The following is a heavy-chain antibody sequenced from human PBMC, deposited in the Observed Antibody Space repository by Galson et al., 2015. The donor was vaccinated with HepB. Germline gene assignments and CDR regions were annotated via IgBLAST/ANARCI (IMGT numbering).Heavy chain of an antibody. Sequence: SLRLSCAASGFTFSSYAMHWVRQAPGKGLEWVAVISYDGSNKYYADSVKGRFTISRDNSKNTLYLQMNSLRAEDTAVYYCARDERGGSEGYYFDYWAPRALVTVSS. J-gene: IGHJ4*02. CDR2: ISYDGSNK. D-gene: IGHD3-16*01. CDR1: GFTFSSYA. CDR3: ARDERGGSEGYYFDY. V-gene: IGHV3-30-3*01.